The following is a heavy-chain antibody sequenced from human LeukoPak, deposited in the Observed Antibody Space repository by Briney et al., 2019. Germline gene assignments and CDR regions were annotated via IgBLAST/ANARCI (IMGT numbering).Heavy chain of an antibody. CDR2: INRDGSER. CDR1: GFTFSNYW. V-gene: IGHV3-7*03. Sequence: GGSLRLSCAASGFTFSNYWMTWVRQAPGKGLEWVANINRDGSERYYVDSVKGRFTISRDDAKSPLYLQMNSLRAEDTAVYYCARRNAMDVWGQGTTVIVFS. J-gene: IGHJ6*02. CDR3: ARRNAMDV.